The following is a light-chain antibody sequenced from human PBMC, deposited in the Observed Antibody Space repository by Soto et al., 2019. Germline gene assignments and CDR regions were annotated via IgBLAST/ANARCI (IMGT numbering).Light chain of an antibody. Sequence: DILMTQSPSSLSASVGDRVIITCRASQTVSSYLHWYQQRPGKAPDLLIYAASSLQSGVPSRFSGGGSGTDFTLTISSLQPEDFATYFCQQAYSSPWTFGQGTKVEIK. CDR1: QTVSSY. CDR3: QQAYSSPWT. J-gene: IGKJ1*01. CDR2: AAS. V-gene: IGKV1-39*01.